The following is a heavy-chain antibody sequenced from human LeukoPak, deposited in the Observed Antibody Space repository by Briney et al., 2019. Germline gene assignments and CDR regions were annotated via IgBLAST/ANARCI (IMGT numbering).Heavy chain of an antibody. J-gene: IGHJ4*02. CDR1: GGSFSGYY. D-gene: IGHD3-22*01. V-gene: IGHV4-34*01. Sequence: TSETLSLTCAVYGGSFSGYYWSWIRQPPGKGLEWIGEINHSGSTNYNPSLKSRVTISVDTSKNQFSLKLSSVTAADTAVYYCARDLTSYYYDNNGAFDFWGQGTLVTVSS. CDR3: ARDLTSYYYDNNGAFDF. CDR2: INHSGST.